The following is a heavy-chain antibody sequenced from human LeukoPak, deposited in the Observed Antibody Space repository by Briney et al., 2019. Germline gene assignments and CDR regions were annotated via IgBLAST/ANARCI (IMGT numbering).Heavy chain of an antibody. J-gene: IGHJ4*01. CDR3: ARLYYNENHRYLLLS. CDR2: ISSDNTYI. Sequence: GGSLRLSCVASGFTFSSYGMNWVRQAPGKRLEWVSSISSDNTYIYHSDSVKGRFTISRDNSKSSLYLQMNSLRVEDTAVYYCARLYYNENHRYLLLSRGHGTLVTVSS. CDR1: GFTFSSYG. D-gene: IGHD1-14*01. V-gene: IGHV3-21*01.